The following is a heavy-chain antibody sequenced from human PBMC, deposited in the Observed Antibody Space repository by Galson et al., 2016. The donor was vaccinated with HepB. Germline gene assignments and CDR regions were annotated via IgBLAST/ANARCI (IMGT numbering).Heavy chain of an antibody. CDR3: ARAKGLLEWLVRYYFDY. CDR1: GFICSSYT. CDR2: ISSSSSYV. D-gene: IGHD3-3*01. J-gene: IGHJ4*02. V-gene: IGHV3-21*01. Sequence: SLRLSCAASGFICSSYTMNWVRQAPGKGLEWVSSISSSSSYVDYADTVKGRFTIPRDNAKNSLYLQMNSLRAEDTAVYYCARAKGLLEWLVRYYFDYWGQGTLVTVSS.